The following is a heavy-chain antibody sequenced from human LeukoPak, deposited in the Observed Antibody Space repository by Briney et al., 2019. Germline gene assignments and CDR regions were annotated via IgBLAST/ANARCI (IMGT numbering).Heavy chain of an antibody. CDR2: INPNSGET. CDR1: AYTFTDYY. Sequence: GASVTVSFTPSAYTFTDYYIHWGRQAPGQGIEWMGWINPNSGETNSAQKFQGRVTMTGDTSISTAYMELRRVTSDDTAVYYCARDRDYSNTERGFDYWGQGTLVTVSS. J-gene: IGHJ4*02. V-gene: IGHV1-2*02. CDR3: ARDRDYSNTERGFDY. D-gene: IGHD4-11*01.